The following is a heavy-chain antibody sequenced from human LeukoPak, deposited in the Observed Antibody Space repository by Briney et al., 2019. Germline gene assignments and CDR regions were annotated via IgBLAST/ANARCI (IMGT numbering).Heavy chain of an antibody. CDR2: IKQDGSEK. D-gene: IGHD3-10*01. CDR3: AKEGDYYGSGSYRDGFDI. Sequence: GGSLRLSCAASGFTFSTYRMSWVRQAPGKGLEWVANIKQDGSEKHYVDSVKGRFTISRDSFKNTLYLQMNSLRPEDTAVYYCAKEGDYYGSGSYRDGFDIWGQGTRATVSS. V-gene: IGHV3-7*01. J-gene: IGHJ3*02. CDR1: GFTFSTYR.